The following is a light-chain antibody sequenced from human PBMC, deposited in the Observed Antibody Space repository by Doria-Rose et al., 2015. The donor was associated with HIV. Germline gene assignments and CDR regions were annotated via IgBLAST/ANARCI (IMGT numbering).Light chain of an antibody. CDR2: DGS. CDR1: QSFSSTY. Sequence: DIVMAQSPGTLSLSPGERATLSCRASQSFSSTYLAWYQQKPGQAPSLLIYDGSNRATGIPDRSSVSGSGTDLTLTINRLEPEDFALYYCHQYGTSWTFGQGTKVEI. J-gene: IGKJ1*01. V-gene: IGKV3-20*01. CDR3: HQYGTSWT.